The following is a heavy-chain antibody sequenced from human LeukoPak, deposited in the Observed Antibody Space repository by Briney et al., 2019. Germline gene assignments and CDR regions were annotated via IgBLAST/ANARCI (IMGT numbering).Heavy chain of an antibody. J-gene: IGHJ4*02. D-gene: IGHD1-1*01. CDR1: GFTFSSYE. CDR3: ARIHNLGILAHFDY. Sequence: GGSLRLSCAASGFTFSSYEMNWVGQAPGKGLEWVSYINSGGSTLYYADSVKGRFTISRDNAKNSLYLQMNSLRAEDTAVYYCARIHNLGILAHFDYWGQGTLVTVSS. CDR2: INSGGSTL. V-gene: IGHV3-48*03.